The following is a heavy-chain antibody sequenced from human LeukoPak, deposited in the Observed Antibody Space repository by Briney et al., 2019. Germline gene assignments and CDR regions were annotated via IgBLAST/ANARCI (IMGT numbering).Heavy chain of an antibody. CDR1: GGTFSSYA. Sequence: ASVKVSCKASGGTFSSYAISWVRQATGQGLEWMGWMNPNSGNTGYAQKFQGRVTMTRNTSISTAYMELSSLRSEDTAVYYCASLIAVAGTRDYWGQGTLVTVSS. D-gene: IGHD6-19*01. CDR2: MNPNSGNT. CDR3: ASLIAVAGTRDY. V-gene: IGHV1-8*02. J-gene: IGHJ4*02.